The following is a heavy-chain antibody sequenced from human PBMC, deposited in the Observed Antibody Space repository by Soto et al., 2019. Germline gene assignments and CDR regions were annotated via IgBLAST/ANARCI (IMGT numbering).Heavy chain of an antibody. CDR3: ARDRWGGGRDMDV. D-gene: IGHD3-10*01. Sequence: VQLVESGGGLVQPGGSLRLSCAASGFTFSTYWIHWVRQAPGKGLVWVSRINSDGSSTNYADSVKGRFTISRDNAKNTLFLQMNSLRAEYTAVYYCARDRWGGGRDMDVWGQGTTVTVSS. J-gene: IGHJ6*02. CDR1: GFTFSTYW. V-gene: IGHV3-74*01. CDR2: INSDGSST.